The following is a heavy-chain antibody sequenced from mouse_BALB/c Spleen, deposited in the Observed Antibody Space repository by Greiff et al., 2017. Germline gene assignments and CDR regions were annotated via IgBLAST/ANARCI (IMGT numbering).Heavy chain of an antibody. CDR1: GFTFTDYY. CDR3: ARAPITTVVATYDWYFDV. D-gene: IGHD1-1*01. Sequence: EVQLVESGGGLVQPGGSLRLSCATSGFTFTDYYMSWVRQPPGKALEWLGFIRNKANGYTTEYSASVKGRFTISRDNSQSILYLQMNTLRAEDSATYYCARAPITTVVATYDWYFDVWGAGTTVTVSS. CDR2: IRNKANGYTT. J-gene: IGHJ1*01. V-gene: IGHV7-3*02.